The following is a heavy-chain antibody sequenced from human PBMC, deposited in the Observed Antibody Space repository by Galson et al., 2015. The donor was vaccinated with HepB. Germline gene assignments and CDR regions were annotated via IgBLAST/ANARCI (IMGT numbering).Heavy chain of an antibody. D-gene: IGHD1-26*01. CDR3: AREDRGSYYPAYYYGMDV. V-gene: IGHV1-18*04. CDR2: ISAYNGNT. J-gene: IGHJ6*02. CDR1: GYTFTSYG. Sequence: SVKVSCKASGYTFTSYGISWVRQAPGQGLEWMGWISAYNGNTNYAQKLQGRVTMTTDTSTSTAYMELRSLRSDDTAVYYCAREDRGSYYPAYYYGMDVWGQGTTVTVSS.